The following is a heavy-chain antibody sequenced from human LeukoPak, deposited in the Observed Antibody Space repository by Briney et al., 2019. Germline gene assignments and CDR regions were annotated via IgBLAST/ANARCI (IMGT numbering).Heavy chain of an antibody. J-gene: IGHJ5*02. CDR1: GGSISNYY. D-gene: IGHD3-9*01. V-gene: IGHV4-34*01. Sequence: SETLSLTCTVSGGSISNYYWSWIRQPPGKGLEWIGEINHSGSTNYNPSLKSRVTISVDTSKNQFSLKLSSVTAADTAVYYCAREYYDILTGYYNWFDPWGQGTLVTVSS. CDR2: INHSGST. CDR3: AREYYDILTGYYNWFDP.